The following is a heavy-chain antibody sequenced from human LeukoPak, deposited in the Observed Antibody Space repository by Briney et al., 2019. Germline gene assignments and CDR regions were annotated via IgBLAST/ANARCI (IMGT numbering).Heavy chain of an antibody. CDR2: IYTSGST. CDR3: ARRRYYYDSSGYMDV. D-gene: IGHD3-22*01. J-gene: IGHJ6*03. Sequence: KASETLSLTCTVSGGSISSYYWSWIRQPPGKGLEWIGYIYTSGSTNYNPSLKSRVTISVDTSKNQFPLKLSSVTAADTAVYYCARRRYYYDSSGYMDVWGKGTTVIVSS. V-gene: IGHV4-4*09. CDR1: GGSISSYY.